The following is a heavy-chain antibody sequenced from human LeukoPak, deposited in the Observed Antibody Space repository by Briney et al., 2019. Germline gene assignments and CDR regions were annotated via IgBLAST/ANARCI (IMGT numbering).Heavy chain of an antibody. CDR2: INPDNGDT. J-gene: IGHJ4*02. Sequence: ASVKVSCKASGYTFTGYSIHWVRQAPGQGLDWMGRINPDNGDTHYSQKFQGRVTMTRDTSITTAYMELSSPRSDDTAMYYCTRDGVAFVAPFDYWGQGTLVTVSS. CDR1: GYTFTGYS. V-gene: IGHV1-2*06. CDR3: TRDGVAFVAPFDY. D-gene: IGHD3-3*02.